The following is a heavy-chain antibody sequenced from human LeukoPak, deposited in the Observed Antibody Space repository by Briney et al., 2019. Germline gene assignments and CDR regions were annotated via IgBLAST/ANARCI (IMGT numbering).Heavy chain of an antibody. Sequence: PSETLSLTCTVSGGSISSGSYYWGWIRQPPGKGLEWIGSIYYSGSTYYKPSLKSRVTISLDTSKNQFSLKLSSVTAADTAVYYCARRGKYSSSWLPPRYFDYWGQGTLVTVSS. J-gene: IGHJ4*02. D-gene: IGHD6-13*01. CDR2: IYYSGST. CDR1: GGSISSGSYY. V-gene: IGHV4-39*07. CDR3: ARRGKYSSSWLPPRYFDY.